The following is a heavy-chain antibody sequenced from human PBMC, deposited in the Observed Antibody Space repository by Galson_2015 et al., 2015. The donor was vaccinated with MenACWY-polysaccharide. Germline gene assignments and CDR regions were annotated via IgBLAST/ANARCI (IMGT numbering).Heavy chain of an antibody. D-gene: IGHD6-19*01. CDR1: GGSISSYY. V-gene: IGHV4-59*01. CDR3: ARAIAVAGQRRDFDL. J-gene: IGHJ2*01. CDR2: INYRGST. Sequence: SETLSLTCTVSGGSISSYYWNWLRQPPGKGLECVGYINYRGSTNHNPSLKSRVTMSVDTSKNQFSLNLTSVTDADTAVYYCARAIAVAGQRRDFDLWGRGTLVTVSS.